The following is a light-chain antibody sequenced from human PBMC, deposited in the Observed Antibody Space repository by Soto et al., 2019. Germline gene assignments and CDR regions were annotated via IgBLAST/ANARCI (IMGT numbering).Light chain of an antibody. CDR2: GAS. J-gene: IGKJ4*01. Sequence: EIVLTQSPGTLSLSPGERATLSLRASQSVSSSYLAWYQQRPGQAPRLLIYGASSRATGIPDRFSGSGSGTDFTLTISRLEPEDFAVYYCQQYRNSPPTFGGGTKVDIK. CDR3: QQYRNSPPT. CDR1: QSVSSSY. V-gene: IGKV3-20*01.